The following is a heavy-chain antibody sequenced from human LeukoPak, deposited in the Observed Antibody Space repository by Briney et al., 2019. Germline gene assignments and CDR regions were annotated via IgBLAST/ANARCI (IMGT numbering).Heavy chain of an antibody. V-gene: IGHV3-30*04. D-gene: IGHD4-23*01. CDR2: ISYDGSNK. CDR1: GLTFSSYA. Sequence: GGSLRLSCAASGLTFSSYAMHWVRQAPGKGLEWVAVISYDGSNKYYADSVKGRFTISRDNSKNTLYLQMNSLRAEDTAVYYCARDQGVTSDAFDIWGQGTMVTVSS. CDR3: ARDQGVTSDAFDI. J-gene: IGHJ3*02.